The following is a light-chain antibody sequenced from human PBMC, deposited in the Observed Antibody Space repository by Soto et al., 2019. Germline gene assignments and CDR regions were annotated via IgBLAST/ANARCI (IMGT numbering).Light chain of an antibody. CDR3: QHYNNWPPIFT. J-gene: IGKJ3*01. Sequence: EIVMTQSPATLSVSPGERATLSCRASQSVSSNLAWYQQKPGQAPRLLIYGASTRATGIPARFSGSGSGTEFPLTISSLQSEDFAVYYCQHYNNWPPIFTFGPGTKVDIK. CDR2: GAS. V-gene: IGKV3-15*01. CDR1: QSVSSN.